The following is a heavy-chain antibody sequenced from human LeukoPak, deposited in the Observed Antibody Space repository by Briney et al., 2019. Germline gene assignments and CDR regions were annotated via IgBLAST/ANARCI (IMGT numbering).Heavy chain of an antibody. Sequence: GGSLRLSCAASGFTFNTYWMSWVRQAPGKGLEWVANIKQDGSEIYYVDSVKGRFTISRDNSRNSLYLQMNSLRAEDTSVYYCARDKIVGPTALDYWGRGTLVTVSS. V-gene: IGHV3-7*01. J-gene: IGHJ4*02. CDR3: ARDKIVGPTALDY. CDR1: GFTFNTYW. CDR2: IKQDGSEI. D-gene: IGHD2-21*01.